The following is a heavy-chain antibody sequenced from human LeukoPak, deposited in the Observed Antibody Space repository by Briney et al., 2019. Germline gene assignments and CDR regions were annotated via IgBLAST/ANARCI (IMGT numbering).Heavy chain of an antibody. CDR3: ASRTALHY. D-gene: IGHD2-21*02. CDR1: EFTFSMYG. CDR2: ISSGSSAI. Sequence: GGSLRLSCVASEFTFSMYGMNWVRQAPGKGLEWVSYISSGSSAIYYADSVKGRFTISRDNAKNSLYLQMNGLRVEDSAVYYCASRTALHYWGQGTLVTVSS. V-gene: IGHV3-48*01. J-gene: IGHJ4*02.